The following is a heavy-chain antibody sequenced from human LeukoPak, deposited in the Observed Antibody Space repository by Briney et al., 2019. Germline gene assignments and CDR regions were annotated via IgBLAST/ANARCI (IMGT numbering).Heavy chain of an antibody. CDR3: AKDTSPHYYDSSGYYSFDY. CDR1: GFTFSSYA. Sequence: GGSLRLSCAASGFTFSSYAMSWVRQAPGKGLEWVSAISGSGGSTYYADSVKGRFTISRDNSKNTLYLQMNSLRAEDTAVYYCAKDTSPHYYDSSGYYSFDYWGQGTLVTVSS. CDR2: ISGSGGST. D-gene: IGHD3-22*01. J-gene: IGHJ4*02. V-gene: IGHV3-23*01.